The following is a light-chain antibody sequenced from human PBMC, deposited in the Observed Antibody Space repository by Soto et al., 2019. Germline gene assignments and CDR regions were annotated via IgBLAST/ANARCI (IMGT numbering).Light chain of an antibody. CDR2: GND. V-gene: IGLV1-40*01. CDR1: RSNIGAGYD. J-gene: IGLJ2*01. Sequence: QSVLTQPPSGSGAPGQRVTISCTGSRSNIGAGYDVVWYQQLPGAAPKLVIYGNDNRPSGVPDRFSGSKSGTSASLAVTGLQAEDEATYYCPSYDSSLSAVVFGGGTKLTVL. CDR3: PSYDSSLSAVV.